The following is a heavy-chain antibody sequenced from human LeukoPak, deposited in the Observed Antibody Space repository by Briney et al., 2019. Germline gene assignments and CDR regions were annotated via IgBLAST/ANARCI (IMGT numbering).Heavy chain of an antibody. V-gene: IGHV3-7*01. CDR2: LNEDGSVK. CDR1: EFSFSTNW. J-gene: IGHJ4*02. CDR3: ANLLRSTVSY. Sequence: PGGSLRLSCAASEFSFSTNWMHWVRQTPGKGLEWVAELNEDGSVKYYVDSVKGRLTISRDNAKSLLFLQMYNLRTEDTGVYFCANLLRSTVSYWGRGTLVTVSS. D-gene: IGHD2-2*01.